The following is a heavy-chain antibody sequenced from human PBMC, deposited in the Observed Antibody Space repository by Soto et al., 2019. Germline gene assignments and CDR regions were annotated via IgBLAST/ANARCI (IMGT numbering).Heavy chain of an antibody. CDR1: GFTFSSYS. D-gene: IGHD6-19*01. Sequence: GGSLRLSCAASGFTFSSYSMNWVRQAPGKGLEWVSSISSSSSYIYYADSVKGRFTISRDNAKNSLYLQMNSLRAEDTAVYYCARGAYSSGFKYYFDYWGQGTLVTVSS. CDR3: ARGAYSSGFKYYFDY. J-gene: IGHJ4*02. V-gene: IGHV3-21*01. CDR2: ISSSSSYI.